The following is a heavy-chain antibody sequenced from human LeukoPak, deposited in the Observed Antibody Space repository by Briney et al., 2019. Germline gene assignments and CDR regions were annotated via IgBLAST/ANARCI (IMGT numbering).Heavy chain of an antibody. D-gene: IGHD3-10*01. CDR2: IYYSGST. V-gene: IGHV4-59*01. CDR1: GGSISSYY. CDR3: ARDGSGSYLL. Sequence: SETLSLTCTVSGGSISSYYWSWIRQPPGKGLEWIGYIYYSGSTNYNTFLKSRVTISVDTSKNQLSLKLSSVTAADTAVYYCARDGSGSYLLWGQGTLVTVSS. J-gene: IGHJ4*02.